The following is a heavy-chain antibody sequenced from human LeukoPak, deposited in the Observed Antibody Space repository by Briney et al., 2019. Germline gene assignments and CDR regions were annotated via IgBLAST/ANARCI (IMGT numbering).Heavy chain of an antibody. J-gene: IGHJ4*02. V-gene: IGHV1-69*06. CDR2: IIPIFGTA. CDR1: GGTFSSYA. D-gene: IGHD3-16*02. Sequence: SVKVSCKASGGTFSSYAISWVRQAPGQGLEWMGGIIPIFGTANYAQKFQGRVTITADKSTSTAYMELSSLRSEDTAVYYCARGEYDYVWGSYRYTGIDYWGQGTLVTVSP. CDR3: ARGEYDYVWGSYRYTGIDY.